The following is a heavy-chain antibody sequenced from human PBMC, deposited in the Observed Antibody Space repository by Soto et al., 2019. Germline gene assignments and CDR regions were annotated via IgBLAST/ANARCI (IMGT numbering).Heavy chain of an antibody. V-gene: IGHV1-2*02. D-gene: IGHD2-2*01. J-gene: IGHJ4*02. CDR1: GPTFIAYY. Sequence: QLVQSGAEVKKPGASVRVSCKTSGPTFIAYYIHWVRQAPGQGLEWMGWIDPKSGGTTYEQKFLGRVTMTRDTSINTAYMDLNRLTSDDTAVYYCARVSVDVPAWGQGTLITFSS. CDR3: ARVSVDVPA. CDR2: IDPKSGGT.